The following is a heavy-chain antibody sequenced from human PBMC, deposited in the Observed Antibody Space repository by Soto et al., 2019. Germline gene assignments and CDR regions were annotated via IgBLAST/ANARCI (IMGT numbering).Heavy chain of an antibody. CDR3: ASTSSTNRVDYYYYYYMDV. J-gene: IGHJ6*03. D-gene: IGHD2-2*01. V-gene: IGHV4-31*03. Sequence: SETLSLTCTVSGGSISSGGYYWSWIRQHPGKGLEWIGYIYYSGSTYYNPSLKSRVTISVDTSKNQFSLKLSSVTAADTAVYYCASTSSTNRVDYYYYYYMDVWGKGTTVTFSS. CDR2: IYYSGST. CDR1: GGSISSGGYY.